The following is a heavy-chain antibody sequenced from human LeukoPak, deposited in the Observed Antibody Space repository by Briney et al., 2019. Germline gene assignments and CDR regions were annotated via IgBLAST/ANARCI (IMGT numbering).Heavy chain of an antibody. CDR1: GGSISSYY. Sequence: PSETLSLTCTVSGGSISSYYWSWIRQPPGKGLEWIGYIYYSGSTSYNPSLKSRVTISIDTSKNQFSLKLSSVTAADTAVYYCARGRLLGMTIGPEYWGQGTLVTVSS. D-gene: IGHD7-27*01. V-gene: IGHV4-59*01. CDR3: ARGRLLGMTIGPEY. J-gene: IGHJ4*02. CDR2: IYYSGST.